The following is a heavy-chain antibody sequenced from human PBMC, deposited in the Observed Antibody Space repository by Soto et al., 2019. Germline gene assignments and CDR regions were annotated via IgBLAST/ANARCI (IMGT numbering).Heavy chain of an antibody. V-gene: IGHV5-51*01. CDR1: GYSFTSYW. CDR2: IYPGDSDT. CDR3: ARGQAGVTIFGVVITDYYYGMGV. Sequence: GESLKISCKGSGYSFTSYWIGWVRQMPGKGLEWMGIIYPGDSDTRYSPSFQGQVTISADKSISTAYLQWSSLKASDTAMYYCARGQAGVTIFGVVITDYYYGMGVWGQGTTVTVSS. J-gene: IGHJ6*02. D-gene: IGHD3-3*01.